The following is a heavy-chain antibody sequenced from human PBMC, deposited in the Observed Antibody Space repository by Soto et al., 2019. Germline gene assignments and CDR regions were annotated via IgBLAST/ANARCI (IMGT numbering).Heavy chain of an antibody. V-gene: IGHV3-9*01. D-gene: IGHD2-15*01. CDR2: ISWNSGSI. J-gene: IGHJ3*02. Sequence: EVQLVESGGGLVQPGRSLRLSCAASGFTFDDYAMHWVRQAPGKGLEWVSGISWNSGSIGYADSVKGRFTISRDNAKNSLYLQMNSLRAEDTALYYCAKDKSVAATRNAFDIWGQGTMVTVSS. CDR1: GFTFDDYA. CDR3: AKDKSVAATRNAFDI.